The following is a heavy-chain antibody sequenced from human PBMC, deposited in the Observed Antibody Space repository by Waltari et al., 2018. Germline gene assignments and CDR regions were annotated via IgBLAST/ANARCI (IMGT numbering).Heavy chain of an antibody. CDR2: INHSGST. V-gene: IGHV4-39*07. D-gene: IGHD3-10*01. J-gene: IGHJ6*02. CDR3: ARERGYYYGMDV. CDR1: GGSISSSSYY. Sequence: QLQLQESGPGLVKPSETLSLTCTVSGGSISSSSYYWSWIRQPPGKGLEWIGEINHSGSTNYNPSLKSRVTISVDTSKNQFSLKLSSVTAADTAVYYCARERGYYYGMDVWGQGTTVTVSS.